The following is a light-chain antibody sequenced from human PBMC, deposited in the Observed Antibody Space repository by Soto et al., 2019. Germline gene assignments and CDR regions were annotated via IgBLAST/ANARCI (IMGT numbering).Light chain of an antibody. CDR1: QYISNN. CDR2: DAS. V-gene: IGKV3-15*01. Sequence: EIVMTQSPDTLSVSPGERATLSCRASQYISNNLAWYQQAPGQAPRLLIYDASTRATDVPARFSGSGSGTEFTLTLSSVQSEDSAVYYCQQYRRWPPWTFGQGTKVEVK. CDR3: QQYRRWPPWT. J-gene: IGKJ1*01.